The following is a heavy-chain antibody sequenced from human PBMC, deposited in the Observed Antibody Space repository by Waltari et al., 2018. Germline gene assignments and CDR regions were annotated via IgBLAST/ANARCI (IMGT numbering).Heavy chain of an antibody. V-gene: IGHV3-53*01. Sequence: EVQLVESGGGLVQPGGSLRLSCAASGFSVSGVYMTWVRQAPVKGVQWVAIIYTGGSKYYEDSGKGRFTISRDKSKNTVFLQMNSLRVDDTAVYYCARPVGNETWGQGTLVTVSS. CDR3: ARPVGNET. CDR2: IYTGGSK. D-gene: IGHD1-26*01. CDR1: GFSVSGVY. J-gene: IGHJ5*02.